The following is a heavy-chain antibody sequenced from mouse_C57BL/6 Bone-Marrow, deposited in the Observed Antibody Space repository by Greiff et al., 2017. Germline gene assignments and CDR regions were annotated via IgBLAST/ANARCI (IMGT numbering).Heavy chain of an antibody. D-gene: IGHD1-3*01. J-gene: IGHJ1*03. Sequence: EVQLQQSGTVLARPGASVKMSCKTSGYTFTSYWMHWVKQRPGQGLEWIGAIYPGNSETSYNQKFKGKFKLTAVTSAITAYMELSSLTNEDSEVYYCTRASGCGNFDVWGTGTTVTVSS. CDR2: IYPGNSET. V-gene: IGHV1-5*01. CDR3: TRASGCGNFDV. CDR1: GYTFTSYW.